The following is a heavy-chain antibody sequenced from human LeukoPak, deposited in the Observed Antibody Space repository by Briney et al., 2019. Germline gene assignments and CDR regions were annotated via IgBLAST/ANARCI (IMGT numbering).Heavy chain of an antibody. CDR2: IYYSGST. Sequence: SEALSLTCIVSGGSISSISSNNYHWGWIRQPPGKGLEWIGSIYYSGSTYYNPSLKSRVTISVDTSKNQFSLKLSSVTAADTAVYYCARHYGPWGQGTLVTVSS. J-gene: IGHJ5*02. D-gene: IGHD3-10*01. CDR1: GGSISSISSNNYH. CDR3: ARHYGP. V-gene: IGHV4-39*01.